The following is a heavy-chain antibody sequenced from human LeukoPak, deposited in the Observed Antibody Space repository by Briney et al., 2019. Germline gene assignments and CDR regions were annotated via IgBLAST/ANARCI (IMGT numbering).Heavy chain of an antibody. CDR3: ARDYYDSSGYYYHNYMDV. Sequence: ASVKVSCKASGYTFASYGISWVRQAPGQGLEWMGWISAYNGNTNYAQKLQARVTMTTDTSTSTAYMELRSLRSDDTAVYYCARDYYDSSGYYYHNYMDVWGKGTTVTVSS. CDR1: GYTFASYG. J-gene: IGHJ6*03. D-gene: IGHD3-22*01. CDR2: ISAYNGNT. V-gene: IGHV1-18*01.